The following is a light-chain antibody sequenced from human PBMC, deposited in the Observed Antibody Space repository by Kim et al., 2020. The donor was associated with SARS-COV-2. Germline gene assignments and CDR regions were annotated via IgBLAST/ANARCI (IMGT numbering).Light chain of an antibody. CDR3: GTWDSSLTAGV. CDR2: DNN. J-gene: IGLJ2*01. CDR1: SSNIGNNY. V-gene: IGLV1-51*01. Sequence: GQGVTISCSGSSSNIGNNYVSWYQQLPGTAPKLLIYDNNKRPSGIPDRFSGSKSGTSATLAITGLQTGDEADYHCGTWDSSLTAGVFGGGTKLTVL.